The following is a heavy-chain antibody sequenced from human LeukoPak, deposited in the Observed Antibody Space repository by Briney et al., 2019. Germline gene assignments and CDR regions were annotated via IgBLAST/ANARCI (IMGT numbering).Heavy chain of an antibody. V-gene: IGHV4-39*07. CDR3: ARDAPSDIVLMVYAIQGAFDI. CDR1: GGSISSSSYY. CDR2: IYYSGST. Sequence: PSETLSLTCTVSGGSISSSSYYWGWIRQPPGKGLEWIGSIYYSGSTYYNPSLKSRVTISVDTSKNQFSLKLSSVTAADTAVYYCARDAPSDIVLMVYAIQGAFDIWGQGTMVTVSS. D-gene: IGHD2-8*01. J-gene: IGHJ3*02.